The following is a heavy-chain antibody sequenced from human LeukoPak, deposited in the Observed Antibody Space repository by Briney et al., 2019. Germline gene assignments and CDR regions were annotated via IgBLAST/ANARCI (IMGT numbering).Heavy chain of an antibody. J-gene: IGHJ4*02. CDR1: GFTVSSKY. V-gene: IGHV3-53*01. CDR3: ARGCSSTSCYGFDY. CDR2: IYSGGST. Sequence: GGSLGLSCAASGFTVSSKYTSWVRQAPGKGLEWVPVIYSGGSTYYADSVKGRFTISRDNSQNTLYLQMNSLRAEDTAVYYCARGCSSTSCYGFDYWGQGTLVTVSS. D-gene: IGHD2-2*01.